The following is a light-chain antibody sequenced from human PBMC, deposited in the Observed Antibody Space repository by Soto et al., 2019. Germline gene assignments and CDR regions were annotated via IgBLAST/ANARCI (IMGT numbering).Light chain of an antibody. CDR2: GAS. CDR3: QQYHYWWT. V-gene: IGKV3-15*01. J-gene: IGKJ1*01. CDR1: QSVSNN. Sequence: IGLTQSPGTLSLSPGERATLSCRASQSVSNNLAWFQQKPGQVPRLLIYGASNRATGVSARFSGSGSGTEFTLTISSLQSEDFAVYYCQQYHYWWTFGQGTKVDIK.